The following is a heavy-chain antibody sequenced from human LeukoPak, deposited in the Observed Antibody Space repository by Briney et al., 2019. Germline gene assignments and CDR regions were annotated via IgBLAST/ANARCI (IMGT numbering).Heavy chain of an antibody. CDR1: GFTFSSYS. Sequence: GGSLRLSCAASGFTFSSYSMNWVRQAPGKGLEWVSSISSSSYVYYADSVKGRFTISRDNAKNSLYLQMNSLRSEDTAVYYCATLGELLAFDIWGQGTMVTVPS. V-gene: IGHV3-21*04. CDR2: ISSSSYV. CDR3: ATLGELLAFDI. J-gene: IGHJ3*02. D-gene: IGHD1-26*01.